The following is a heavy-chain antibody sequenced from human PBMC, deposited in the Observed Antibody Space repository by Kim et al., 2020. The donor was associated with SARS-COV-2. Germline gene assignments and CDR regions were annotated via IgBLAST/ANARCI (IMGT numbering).Heavy chain of an antibody. D-gene: IGHD3-22*01. CDR3: ASLNYYDGSGYFNY. CDR1: ELIVSRNY. V-gene: IGHV3-53*01. Sequence: GGSLRLSCAVSELIVSRNYMSWVRQAPGKGLEWVSVIYRGGRTYDADSVKGRFIISTDNSKNTVYLQMNSLRAEDTAVYYCASLNYYDGSGYFNYWGQGTLVTVSS. CDR2: IYRGGRT. J-gene: IGHJ4*02.